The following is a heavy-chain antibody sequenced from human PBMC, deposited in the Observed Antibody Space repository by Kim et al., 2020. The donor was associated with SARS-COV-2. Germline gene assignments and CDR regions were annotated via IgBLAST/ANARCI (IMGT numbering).Heavy chain of an antibody. D-gene: IGHD5-12*01. CDR3: ARDTMATNPGGY. V-gene: IGHV1-69*04. Sequence: NYAQKVQGRVTITADKSTSTAYMELSSLRAEDTAVYYCARDTMATNPGGYWGQGTLVTVSS. J-gene: IGHJ4*02.